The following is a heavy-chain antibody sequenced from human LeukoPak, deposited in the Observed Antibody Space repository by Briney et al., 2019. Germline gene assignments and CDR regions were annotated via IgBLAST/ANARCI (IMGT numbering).Heavy chain of an antibody. CDR1: GFTFSSYS. Sequence: GGSLRLSCAASGFTFSSYSMNWVRQAPGNGLEWVSSISSSSSYIYYADSVKGRFTISRDNAKNSLYLQMNSLRAEDTAVYYCASVMSGGYGMDVGGKGPTVTVSS. D-gene: IGHD3-10*01. CDR3: ASVMSGGYGMDV. CDR2: ISSSSSYI. J-gene: IGHJ6*04. V-gene: IGHV3-21*01.